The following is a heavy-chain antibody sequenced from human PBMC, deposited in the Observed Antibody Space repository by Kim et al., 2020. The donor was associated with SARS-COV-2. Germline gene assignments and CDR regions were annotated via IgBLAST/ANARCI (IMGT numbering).Heavy chain of an antibody. V-gene: IGHV1-18*01. CDR2: LTTYNGDT. CDR3: ARVTLPLLGGTHNFDY. CDR1: AYRFSSFG. D-gene: IGHD1-26*01. Sequence: ASVKVSCKASAYRFSSFGVTWVRQAPGQGLEWMGWLTTYNGDTNYAQKFQGRVTMTTDTSTTTAYMELRSLRSDDTAVYYCARVTLPLLGGTHNFDYWGQGTLVTVSS. J-gene: IGHJ4*02.